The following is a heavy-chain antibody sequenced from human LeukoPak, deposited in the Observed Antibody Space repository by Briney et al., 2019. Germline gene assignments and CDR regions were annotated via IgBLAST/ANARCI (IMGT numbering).Heavy chain of an antibody. Sequence: SETLSLTCVVSGASVSSSHWNWIRQLPGKGLEWIGCLSYIGKTDYNPSLSGRVTMSLGTSNNQVSLTLRSVTAADTAVYYCSEGYFEPFAHWGQGILVAVSS. CDR1: GASVSSSH. D-gene: IGHD3-9*01. CDR2: LSYIGKT. J-gene: IGHJ4*02. V-gene: IGHV4-59*02. CDR3: SEGYFEPFAH.